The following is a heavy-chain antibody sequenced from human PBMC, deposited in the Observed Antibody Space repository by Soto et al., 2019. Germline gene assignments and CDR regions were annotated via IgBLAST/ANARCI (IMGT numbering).Heavy chain of an antibody. CDR3: ARDQFDDGSGNRGYFDY. CDR1: GFTFSHYE. CDR2: ISNSGNSI. V-gene: IGHV3-48*03. J-gene: IGHJ4*02. D-gene: IGHD3-10*01. Sequence: GSLRLSCAASGFTFSHYEMNWVRQAPGKGLEWVSYISNSGNSIHYADSVKGRFTISRDNAKNSLYLQMNSLRAEDTAVYYCARDQFDDGSGNRGYFDYWGPGTLVTVSS.